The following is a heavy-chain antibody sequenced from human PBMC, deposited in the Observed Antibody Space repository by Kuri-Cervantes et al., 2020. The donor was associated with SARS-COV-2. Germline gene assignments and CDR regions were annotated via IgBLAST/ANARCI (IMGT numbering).Heavy chain of an antibody. J-gene: IGHJ3*02. V-gene: IGHV3-48*03. CDR2: ISSSGSTI. CDR3: ARDFIDGDYPMDSFDI. CDR1: GFTFSSYG. D-gene: IGHD4-17*01. Sequence: GESLKISCAASGFTFSSYGMNWVRQAPGKGLEWGSYISSSGSTIYYADSVKGRFTISRDIAKNSLYLQMNSLRVEDTAVYYCARDFIDGDYPMDSFDIWGQGTMVTVSS.